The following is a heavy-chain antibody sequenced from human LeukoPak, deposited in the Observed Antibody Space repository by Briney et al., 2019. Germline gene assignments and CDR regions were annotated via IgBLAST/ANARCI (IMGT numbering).Heavy chain of an antibody. J-gene: IGHJ4*02. CDR2: ISGSGGSP. CDR3: AKEGGWFGVSGFDY. CDR1: GFSFSDHV. V-gene: IGHV3-23*01. D-gene: IGHD3-10*01. Sequence: GGSLRLSCEASGFSFSDHVMTWVRQAPGKGLAWVAGISGSGGSPWYADSVKGRFAISRDNSKNTLYLQMNSLRVEDTAIYSCAKEGGWFGVSGFDYWGQGALVTVPS.